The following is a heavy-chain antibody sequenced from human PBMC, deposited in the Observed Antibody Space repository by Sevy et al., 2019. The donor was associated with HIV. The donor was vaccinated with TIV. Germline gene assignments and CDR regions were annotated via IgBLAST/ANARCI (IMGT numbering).Heavy chain of an antibody. CDR2: ISSSSSTI. CDR3: ARDKFVGYCSGGSCYSLYYYYMDV. CDR1: GFTFSSYS. D-gene: IGHD2-15*01. Sequence: GGSLRLSCAASGFTFSSYSMNWVRQAPGKGLEWVSYISSSSSTIYYADSVKGRFTISRDNVKNSLYLQMNSLRDEDTAVYYCARDKFVGYCSGGSCYSLYYYYMDVWGKGTTVTVSS. J-gene: IGHJ6*03. V-gene: IGHV3-48*02.